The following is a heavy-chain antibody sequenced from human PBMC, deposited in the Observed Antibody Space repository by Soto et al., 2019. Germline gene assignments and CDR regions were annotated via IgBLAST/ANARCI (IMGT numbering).Heavy chain of an antibody. J-gene: IGHJ4*02. CDR1: GYTFTSYG. CDR2: ISAYNGNT. V-gene: IGHV1-18*01. CDR3: ARDVYSARYYDSSGYYRNNYFDY. D-gene: IGHD3-22*01. Sequence: SVTVSCKASGYTFTSYGISWVRQAPGQGLEWMGWISAYNGNTNYAQKLQGRVTMTTDTSTSTAYMELRSLRSDDTAVYYCARDVYSARYYDSSGYYRNNYFDYWGQGTLVTVSS.